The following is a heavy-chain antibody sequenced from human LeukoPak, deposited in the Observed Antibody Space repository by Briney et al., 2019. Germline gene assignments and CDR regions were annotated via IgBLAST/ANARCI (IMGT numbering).Heavy chain of an antibody. CDR2: IYPGDSDT. CDR3: ARSFYDILTGSSGADY. Sequence: GESLKISCKGSGYSFTSYWIGWVRQMPGKGLEGMGIIYPGDSDTRYSPSFQGQVTISADKSISTAYLQWSSLKASDTATYYCARSFYDILTGSSGADYWGQGTLVTVSS. CDR1: GYSFTSYW. V-gene: IGHV5-51*01. D-gene: IGHD3-9*01. J-gene: IGHJ4*02.